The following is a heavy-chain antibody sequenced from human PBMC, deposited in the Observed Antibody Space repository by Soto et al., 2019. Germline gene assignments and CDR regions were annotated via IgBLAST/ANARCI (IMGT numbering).Heavy chain of an antibody. CDR1: GDSVSSNSSA. CDR3: ARERFGGVVVAAYNWFDP. J-gene: IGHJ5*02. Sequence: PSQTLSLTCAISGDSVSSNSSAWNCISQSPSRGLEWLGRTYYRSKWYNDYAVSVKSRITINPDTSKNQFSLQLNSVTPEDTAVYYCARERFGGVVVAAYNWFDPWGQGTLVTVS. V-gene: IGHV6-1*01. CDR2: TYYRSKWYN. D-gene: IGHD2-15*01.